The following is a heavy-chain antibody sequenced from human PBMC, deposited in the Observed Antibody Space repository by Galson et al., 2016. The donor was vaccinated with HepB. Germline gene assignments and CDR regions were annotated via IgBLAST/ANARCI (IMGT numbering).Heavy chain of an antibody. CDR1: GFTFSLAW. V-gene: IGHV3-15*01. Sequence: SLRLSCAGSGFTFSLAWMTWVRQAPGKGLEWVGRMKSKGSGGTTDYAAPVQGRFSIARDDSKNELYLQMNSLTTGDTAVYYCIHDWDYNYGMNVWGQGTTVTVSS. CDR3: IHDWDYNYGMNV. D-gene: IGHD3-9*01. CDR2: MKSKGSGGTT. J-gene: IGHJ6*02.